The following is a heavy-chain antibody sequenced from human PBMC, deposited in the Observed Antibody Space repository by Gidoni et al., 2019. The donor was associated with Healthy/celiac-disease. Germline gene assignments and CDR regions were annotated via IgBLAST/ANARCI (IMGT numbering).Heavy chain of an antibody. Sequence: QVQLVQSGAEVKKPGSSVKVSCKASGGTFSSSAISWVRQAPGQGLEWMGGIIPIFGTANYAQKFQGRVTITADESTSTAYMELSSLRSEDTAVYYCARDGPLGLGQQLFQHWGQGTLVTVSS. CDR1: GGTFSSSA. V-gene: IGHV1-69*01. CDR3: ARDGPLGLGQQLFQH. J-gene: IGHJ1*01. CDR2: IIPIFGTA. D-gene: IGHD6-13*01.